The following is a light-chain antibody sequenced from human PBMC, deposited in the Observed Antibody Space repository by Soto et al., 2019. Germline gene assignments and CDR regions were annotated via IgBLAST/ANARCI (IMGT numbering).Light chain of an antibody. CDR1: SSDVGAYNY. CDR3: SAYVGNNNLV. Sequence: QSALTQPPSASESPGQSVTISCTGTSSDVGAYNYVSWYQQLPDKAPKLMIYEVNKRPSGVPDRFSGSKSGNTASLTVSGLQAEDEADYFCSAYVGNNNLVFGGGTKLTVL. V-gene: IGLV2-8*01. CDR2: EVN. J-gene: IGLJ2*01.